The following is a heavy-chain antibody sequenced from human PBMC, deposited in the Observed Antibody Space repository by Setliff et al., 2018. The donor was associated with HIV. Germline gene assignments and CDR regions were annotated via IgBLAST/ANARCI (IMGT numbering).Heavy chain of an antibody. D-gene: IGHD3-3*01. Sequence: PSETLSLTCNVSGGSINSSSYFWGWIRQPPGERLEWIGSISYTGSTYYNPSLRGRVTIIVDTSKNQVSLKLWSVTAADTAVYYCVRPGSCDFWGKMDVWGKGTTVTVSS. CDR2: ISYTGST. CDR3: VRPGSCDFWGKMDV. J-gene: IGHJ6*04. V-gene: IGHV4-39*01. CDR1: GGSINSSSYF.